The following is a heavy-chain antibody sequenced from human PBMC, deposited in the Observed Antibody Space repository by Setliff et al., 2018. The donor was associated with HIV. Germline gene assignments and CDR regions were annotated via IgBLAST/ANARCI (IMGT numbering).Heavy chain of an antibody. CDR1: GFIFDDYA. CDR2: ISWNSGSI. CDR3: AKAGGSNYDILHNFEY. V-gene: IGHV3-9*03. J-gene: IGHJ4*02. Sequence: LRLSCAASGFIFDDYAMHWVRQAPGKGLEWVSGISWNSGSIGYADSVKGRFTISRDNAKNSLYLQMNSLRRDDMAVYYCAKAGGSNYDILHNFEYWGQGTRVTVSS. D-gene: IGHD3-9*01.